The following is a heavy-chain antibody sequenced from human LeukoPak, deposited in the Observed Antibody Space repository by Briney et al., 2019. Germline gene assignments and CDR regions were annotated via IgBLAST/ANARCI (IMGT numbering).Heavy chain of an antibody. V-gene: IGHV1-69*01. Sequence: GASVKVSCKASGGTFSRYAISWVRQAPGQGLEWMGGIIPIFGTANYAQKFQGRVTITADESTSTAYMELSSLRSEDTAVYYCASVPRNHYYDSSVFFYFDYWGQGTLVTVSS. D-gene: IGHD3-22*01. CDR3: ASVPRNHYYDSSVFFYFDY. CDR2: IIPIFGTA. CDR1: GGTFSRYA. J-gene: IGHJ4*02.